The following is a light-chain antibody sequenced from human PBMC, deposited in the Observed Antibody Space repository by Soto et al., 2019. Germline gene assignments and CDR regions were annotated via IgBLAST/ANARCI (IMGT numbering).Light chain of an antibody. CDR1: QSVSSN. Sequence: EIVLTQSPGTLSLSPGERATLSCRASQSVSSNLAWYQQKPGQAPRVLIYGASSRATGIPARFSGSGSGTDFTLTISSLQSEDFAIYYCQQYNNWPKTFGQGTKVDIK. CDR3: QQYNNWPKT. J-gene: IGKJ1*01. CDR2: GAS. V-gene: IGKV3-15*01.